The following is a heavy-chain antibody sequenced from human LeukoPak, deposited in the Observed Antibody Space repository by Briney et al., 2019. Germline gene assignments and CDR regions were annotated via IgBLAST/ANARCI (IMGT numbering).Heavy chain of an antibody. CDR3: ARDSQPQWLVRDFYMDV. V-gene: IGHV1-2*02. CDR1: GGTFSSYA. D-gene: IGHD6-19*01. J-gene: IGHJ6*03. CDR2: INPNSGGT. Sequence: ASVKVSCKASGGTFSSYAISWLRQAPGQGLEWMGWINPNSGGTNYAQKFQGRVTMTRDTSISTAYMELSRLRSDDTAVYYCARDSQPQWLVRDFYMDVWGKGTTVTVSS.